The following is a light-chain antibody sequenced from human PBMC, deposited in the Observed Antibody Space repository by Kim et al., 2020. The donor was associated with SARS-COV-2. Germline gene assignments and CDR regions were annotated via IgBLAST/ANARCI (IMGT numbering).Light chain of an antibody. J-gene: IGLJ2*01. Sequence: PGKTARITCGENNIGSNSVHWYQQKPGPAPVLVVYDDSDRPSGIPERFSGSNSGNTATLTISRVEAGDEADYYCQVWDSSSDHPVVFGGGTQLTVL. CDR1: NIGSNS. CDR3: QVWDSSSDHPVV. V-gene: IGLV3-21*03. CDR2: DDS.